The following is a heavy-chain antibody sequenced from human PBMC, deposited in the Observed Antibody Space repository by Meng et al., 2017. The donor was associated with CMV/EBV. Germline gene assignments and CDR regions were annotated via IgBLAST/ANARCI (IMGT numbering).Heavy chain of an antibody. CDR3: ARDSVPRHYSSSWYGYYGMDV. Sequence: ASVKVSCKASGYTFTGYYMHWVRQAPGQGLEWMGWINPNSGGTNYAQKFQGRVTMTRDTSISTAYMELSRLRSEDTAVYYCARDSVPRHYSSSWYGYYGMDVWGQGTTVTVSS. D-gene: IGHD6-13*01. V-gene: IGHV1-2*02. CDR1: GYTFTGYY. CDR2: INPNSGGT. J-gene: IGHJ6*02.